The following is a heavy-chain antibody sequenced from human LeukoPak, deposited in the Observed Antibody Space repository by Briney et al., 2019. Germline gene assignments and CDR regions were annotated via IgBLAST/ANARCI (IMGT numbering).Heavy chain of an antibody. CDR1: GGSFKDNY. CDR2: INHSGTT. CDR3: ARVPLRFLGPFDN. V-gene: IGHV4-34*01. Sequence: PSETLSLTCAVYGGSFKDNYWSWIRQPPGKGLEWIGEINHSGTTNYNPSLKSRVTMSLDTSKNQLSLKLNPVTAADTAVYYCARVPLRFLGPFDNWGQGTLVTVSS. D-gene: IGHD3-3*01. J-gene: IGHJ4*02.